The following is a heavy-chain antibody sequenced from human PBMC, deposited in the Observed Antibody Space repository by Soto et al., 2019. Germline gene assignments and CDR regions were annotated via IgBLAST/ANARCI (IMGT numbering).Heavy chain of an antibody. CDR3: ARGLYCSGGSCYSIASLDY. CDR1: GGSFSNHY. D-gene: IGHD2-15*01. V-gene: IGHV4-34*02. CDR2: INHSGST. Sequence: HVQLQQWGAGLLKPSETLSLTCAVYGGSFSNHYWSWIRQPPGKGLEWIGEINHSGSTNYNPSLKSRVTISVAPSKNQFSLKVRSVTAADTAVYYCARGLYCSGGSCYSIASLDYWGQGTLVTVSS. J-gene: IGHJ4*02.